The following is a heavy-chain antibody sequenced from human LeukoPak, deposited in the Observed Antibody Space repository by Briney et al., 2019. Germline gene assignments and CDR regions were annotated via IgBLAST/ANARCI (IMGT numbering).Heavy chain of an antibody. Sequence: PSETLSLTCAVYGGSFSGYSWNWIRQPPVKGLEWIGEINHSGGTNYNPSLKSRVTISVDTSKKQFSLKLSSVTAADTAVYYCARTKGANPLDYWGQGTLVTVSS. CDR3: ARTKGANPLDY. D-gene: IGHD2-8*01. J-gene: IGHJ4*02. CDR2: INHSGGT. V-gene: IGHV4-34*01. CDR1: GGSFSGYS.